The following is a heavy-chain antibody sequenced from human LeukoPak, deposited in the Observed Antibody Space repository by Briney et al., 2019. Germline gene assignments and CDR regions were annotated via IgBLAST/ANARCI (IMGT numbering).Heavy chain of an antibody. V-gene: IGHV3-7*05. CDR3: ARDRPDYYDSSGSHYYYGMDV. J-gene: IGHJ6*02. Sequence: PGGSLRLSCAASGFTFSSYWMSWVRQAPGKGLEWVANIKVEGREKYYVDSVKGRFTISRDNAKNSLYLQMNSLRAEDTAVYYCARDRPDYYDSSGSHYYYGMDVWGQGTTVTVSS. D-gene: IGHD3-22*01. CDR2: IKVEGREK. CDR1: GFTFSSYW.